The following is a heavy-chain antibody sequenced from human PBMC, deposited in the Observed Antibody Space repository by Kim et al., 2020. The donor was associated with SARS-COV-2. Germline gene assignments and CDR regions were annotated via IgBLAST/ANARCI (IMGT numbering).Heavy chain of an antibody. CDR2: IQPDGSEA. V-gene: IGHV3-7*01. CDR3: MGEGAI. Sequence: GGSLRLSCAASGFSFVNSWMNWVRQAPGKGLEWMANIQPDGSEAYYVDSVKDRFTVSRDNNYNLLYLQMNTLGVEDTAVYYCMGEGAISGQGTRVTVSS. D-gene: IGHD3-16*01. CDR1: GFSFVNSW. J-gene: IGHJ3*02.